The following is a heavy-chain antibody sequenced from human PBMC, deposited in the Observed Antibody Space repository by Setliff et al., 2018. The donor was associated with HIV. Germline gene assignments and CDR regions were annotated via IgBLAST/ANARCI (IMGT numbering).Heavy chain of an antibody. Sequence: SETLSLTCTVSGGSISSGGYYWSWIRQHPGKGLEWIGYIYYSGSTYYNPSLRSRVSISIDTTKTQFSLKMTSVTAADTAVYYCARMTNSYYYYYMDVWGTGTTVTVSS. CDR1: GGSISSGGYY. J-gene: IGHJ6*03. CDR3: ARMTNSYYYYYMDV. CDR2: IYYSGST. V-gene: IGHV4-31*03.